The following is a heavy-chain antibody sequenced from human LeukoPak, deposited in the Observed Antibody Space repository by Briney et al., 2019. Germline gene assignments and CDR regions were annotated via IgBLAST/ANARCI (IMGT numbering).Heavy chain of an antibody. Sequence: GGSLRLSCAASGFTFSSNWMHWVRQAPGKGLVWVSRSNEDGSTTNYADSVKGRFTISRDNAKNTLYLQMNSLRAEDTAVYYCVRDLGGRSGHWGQGTLVTVSS. CDR3: VRDLGGRSGH. V-gene: IGHV3-74*01. J-gene: IGHJ4*02. D-gene: IGHD1-26*01. CDR1: GFTFSSNW. CDR2: SNEDGSTT.